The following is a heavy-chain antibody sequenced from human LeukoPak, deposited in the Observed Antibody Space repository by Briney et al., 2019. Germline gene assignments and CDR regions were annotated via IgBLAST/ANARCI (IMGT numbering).Heavy chain of an antibody. Sequence: GGSLRLSCAASGFTFDDYAMHWVRQAPGKGLGWVSDISWNSGTIAYADSVKGRFTISRDNAKNSLYLQMNSLRAEDTALYYCAKAECSSTSCYRFDPWGQGTLVTVSS. CDR2: ISWNSGTI. CDR3: AKAECSSTSCYRFDP. D-gene: IGHD2-2*02. V-gene: IGHV3-9*01. CDR1: GFTFDDYA. J-gene: IGHJ5*02.